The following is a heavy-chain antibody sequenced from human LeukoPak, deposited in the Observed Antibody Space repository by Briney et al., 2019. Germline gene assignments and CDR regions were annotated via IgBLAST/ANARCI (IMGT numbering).Heavy chain of an antibody. CDR2: INHSGST. D-gene: IGHD6-13*01. CDR3: AREGIAAAGTDY. V-gene: IGHV4-34*01. J-gene: IGHJ4*02. Sequence: SETLSLTCVVYGGSFSGYYWIWIRQPPGKELEWIGEINHSGSTNYNPSLKSRVTISVDTSKNQFSLKLSSVTAADTAVYYCAREGIAAAGTDYWGQGTLVTVSS. CDR1: GGSFSGYY.